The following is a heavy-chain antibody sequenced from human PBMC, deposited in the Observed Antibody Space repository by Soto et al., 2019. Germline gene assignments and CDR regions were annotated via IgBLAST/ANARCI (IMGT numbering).Heavy chain of an antibody. J-gene: IGHJ5*02. V-gene: IGHV4-39*02. CDR1: GGSISSSSYY. Sequence: SETLSLTCTVSGGSISSSSYYWGWIRQPPGKGLEWIGSIYYSGSTYYNPSLKSRVTISVDTSKNQFSLKLSSVTAADTAVYYCARDIVVVVAATHGGPTFDPWGQGTLVTVSS. D-gene: IGHD2-15*01. CDR2: IYYSGST. CDR3: ARDIVVVVAATHGGPTFDP.